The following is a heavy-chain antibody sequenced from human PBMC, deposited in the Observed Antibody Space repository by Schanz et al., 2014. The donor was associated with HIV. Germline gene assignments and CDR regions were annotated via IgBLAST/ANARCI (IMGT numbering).Heavy chain of an antibody. V-gene: IGHV3-33*01. Sequence: QGQLVQSGGGVVQPGRSLRLSCAASGFMFSSYGMHWVRQAPGKGLEWVAVIWYDGTKIDYADSVKGRFTVSRDNSKNMLYLQMNSLRAEDTAVYYCAREYYSRNWNWFDPWGQGTLVTVSS. CDR2: IWYDGTKI. CDR3: AREYYSRNWNWFDP. J-gene: IGHJ5*02. D-gene: IGHD6-13*01. CDR1: GFMFSSYG.